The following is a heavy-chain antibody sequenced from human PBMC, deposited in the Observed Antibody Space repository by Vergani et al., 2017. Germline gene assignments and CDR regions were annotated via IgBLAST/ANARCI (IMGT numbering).Heavy chain of an antibody. CDR1: GFTFSSYG. Sequence: QVQLVESGGGVVQPGRSLRLSCAASGFTFSSYGMHWVRQAPGKGLEWVAVISYDGSNKYYADSLKGRFTISRDNSKNTLYLQMNSLRAEDTAVYYCAKLRAAAAQDCWGQGTLVTVSS. J-gene: IGHJ4*02. V-gene: IGHV3-30*18. CDR3: AKLRAAAAQDC. D-gene: IGHD6-13*01. CDR2: ISYDGSNK.